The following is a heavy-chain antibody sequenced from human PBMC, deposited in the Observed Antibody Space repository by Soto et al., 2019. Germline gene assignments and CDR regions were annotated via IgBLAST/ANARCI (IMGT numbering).Heavy chain of an antibody. Sequence: LALTCSVSGGSVSSESYYWSWIRQTPGKGLEWIGNVENSGSTKYNPSLKSRVTISVDTSKNQFSLKLSSVTGADTAVYYCARERGDSHWIDPWGQGTLVTVSS. CDR1: GGSVSSESYY. D-gene: IGHD2-21*01. CDR2: VENSGST. J-gene: IGHJ5*02. V-gene: IGHV4-61*01. CDR3: ARERGDSHWIDP.